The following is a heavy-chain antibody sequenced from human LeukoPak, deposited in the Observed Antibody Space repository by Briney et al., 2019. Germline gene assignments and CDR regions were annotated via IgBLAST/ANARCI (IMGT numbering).Heavy chain of an antibody. J-gene: IGHJ6*02. Sequence: PGGSLRLSCAASGFTFGSYSMNWVRQAPGKGLEWVSSISSSSSYIYYADSVKGRFTISRDNAKNSLYLQMNSLRAEDTAVYYCARDLSAARAYYYGMDVWGQGTTVTVS. CDR1: GFTFGSYS. CDR3: ARDLSAARAYYYGMDV. CDR2: ISSSSSYI. D-gene: IGHD2-15*01. V-gene: IGHV3-21*01.